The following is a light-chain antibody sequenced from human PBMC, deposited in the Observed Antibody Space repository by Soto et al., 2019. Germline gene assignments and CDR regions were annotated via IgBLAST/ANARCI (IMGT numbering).Light chain of an antibody. CDR3: QTWGTGIHV. J-gene: IGLJ1*01. CDR1: SGHSSYA. Sequence: QSVLTQSPSASASLGASVKLTGTLSSGHSSYAIAWHQQQPEKGPRYLMKLNSDGSHSKGDGIPDRFSGSSSGAERYLTISSLQSEDEADYYCQTWGTGIHVFGTGTKVTVL. CDR2: LNSDGSH. V-gene: IGLV4-69*01.